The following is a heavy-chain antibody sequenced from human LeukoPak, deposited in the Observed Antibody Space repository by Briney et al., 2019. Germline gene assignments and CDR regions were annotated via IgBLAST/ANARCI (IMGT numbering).Heavy chain of an antibody. Sequence: GGSLRLSCAASGFTFSSYAMSWVRQAPGKGLEWVSSITWNGDNTRYADSVEGRFTISRDNAKNSLFLQMNSLRAEDTAFYYCARAPHAFDIWGQGTMVTVSS. J-gene: IGHJ3*02. V-gene: IGHV3-20*04. CDR3: ARAPHAFDI. CDR2: ITWNGDNT. CDR1: GFTFSSYA.